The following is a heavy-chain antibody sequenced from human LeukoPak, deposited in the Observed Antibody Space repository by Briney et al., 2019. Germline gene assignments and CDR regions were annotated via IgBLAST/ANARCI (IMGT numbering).Heavy chain of an antibody. J-gene: IGHJ4*02. CDR3: ARGGLQRGGGDFDH. D-gene: IGHD3-16*01. CDR2: IYTSGST. V-gene: IGHV4-61*02. CDR1: GGSISSGSYY. Sequence: SETLSLTCTVSGGSISSGSYYWSWIRQPAGKGLERIGRIYTSGSTNYNPSLKSRVTISVDTSKNQFSLKLSSVTAADTAVYYCARGGLQRGGGDFDHWGQGTLVTVSS.